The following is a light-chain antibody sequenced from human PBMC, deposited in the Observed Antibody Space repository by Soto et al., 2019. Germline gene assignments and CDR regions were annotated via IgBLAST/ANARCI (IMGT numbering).Light chain of an antibody. V-gene: IGKV1-6*01. CDR1: QGIGSD. CDR2: GAS. J-gene: IGKJ4*01. CDR3: LQDHNLLT. Sequence: AIEMTQSPSSLSASVGDRVTITCRASQGIGSDLAWYQQRPGKAPKLLIYGASNLQNGVPSRFSGSGSGTDFTLTISSLQPEDFATYYCLQDHNLLTFGGGTKVEIK.